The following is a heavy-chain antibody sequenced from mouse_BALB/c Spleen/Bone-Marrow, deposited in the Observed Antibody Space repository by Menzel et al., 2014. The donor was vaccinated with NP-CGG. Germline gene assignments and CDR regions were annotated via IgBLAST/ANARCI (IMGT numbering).Heavy chain of an antibody. CDR3: TRWGGYSIGAMDY. CDR2: FLPGSGGT. V-gene: IGHV1-15*01. Sequence: ESGAELVRPGASVKRSCRALVYTFFDYEMHWVKHTLVHGLGWIGAFLPGSGGTANTKKFKGKAKLTANKPSSTAYMELSSLTSKDSAVYYCTRWGGYSIGAMDYWGQGPSVTVSS. D-gene: IGHD2-3*01. CDR1: VYTFFDYE. J-gene: IGHJ4*01.